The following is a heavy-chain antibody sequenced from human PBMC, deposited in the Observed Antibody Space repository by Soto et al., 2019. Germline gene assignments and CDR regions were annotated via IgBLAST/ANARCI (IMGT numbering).Heavy chain of an antibody. CDR3: ARDSATMAGSFFDY. D-gene: IGHD1-26*01. J-gene: IGHJ4*02. Sequence: QVQLVQSGAEVKKPGASVKVSCKASGYTFIDYYIHWVRQAPGQGPEWMGWFKSNSGDTRFAQKFQGRVTMTGDTSISTAYMELSSLRSDDTAVYYCARDSATMAGSFFDYWGQGTLVTVSS. CDR2: FKSNSGDT. V-gene: IGHV1-2*02. CDR1: GYTFIDYY.